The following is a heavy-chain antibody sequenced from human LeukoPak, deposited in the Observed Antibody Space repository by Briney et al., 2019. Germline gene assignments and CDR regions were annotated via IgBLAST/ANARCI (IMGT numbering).Heavy chain of an antibody. CDR2: MNPKSGNT. CDR1: RYTFTSYD. D-gene: IGHD3-9*01. CDR3: ARGKGRRYFDWLTYFDY. J-gene: IGHJ4*02. Sequence: ASLKVSRKDSRYTFTSYDINWVRQATRQGFEWMGWMNPKSGNTGYAQKFQGRVPITMNTSISTAYMELSSLRSEDTAVYYCARGKGRRYFDWLTYFDYWGQGTLVTVSS. V-gene: IGHV1-8*03.